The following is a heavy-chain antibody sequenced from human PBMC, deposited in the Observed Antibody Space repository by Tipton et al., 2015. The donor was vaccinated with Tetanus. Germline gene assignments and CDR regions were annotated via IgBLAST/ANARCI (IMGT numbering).Heavy chain of an antibody. D-gene: IGHD5-24*01. V-gene: IGHV1-46*01. CDR1: GYTFTSYL. CDR3: ARRTNSGHVYNPLDL. CDR2: INPNDGER. Sequence: QSGPEVKKPGASVKISCKASGYTFTSYLIHWVRQAPGQGLEWMGIINPNDGERMYAQRFQGRLTMTRDTSTSTVYMDLSSLRAEDTAVYYCARRTNSGHVYNPLDLWGQGTMVTVSP. J-gene: IGHJ3*01.